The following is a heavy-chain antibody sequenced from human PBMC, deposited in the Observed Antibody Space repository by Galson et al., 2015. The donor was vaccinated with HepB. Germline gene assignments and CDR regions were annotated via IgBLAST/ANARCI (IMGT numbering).Heavy chain of an antibody. J-gene: IGHJ6*03. V-gene: IGHV1-69*13. CDR2: IIPIFGTA. CDR3: ARAVVAATIHYYYYMDV. D-gene: IGHD2-15*01. Sequence: SVKVSCKASGGTFSSYAISWVRQAPGQGLEWMGGIIPIFGTANYAQKFQGRVTITADESTSTAYMELSSLRSEDTAVYYCARAVVAATIHYYYYMDVWGKGTTVTVSS. CDR1: GGTFSSYA.